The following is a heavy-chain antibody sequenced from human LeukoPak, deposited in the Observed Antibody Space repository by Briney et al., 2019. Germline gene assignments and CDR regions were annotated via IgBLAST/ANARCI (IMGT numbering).Heavy chain of an antibody. J-gene: IGHJ3*02. Sequence: SETLSLTCTVSGGSISNYYWNWIRQPPGKGLEWIGYIYYTGNTNYNPSLKSRVTISVDTSKNQFSLKLSSVTAADTAVYYCARGGSSSWYGAFDIWGQGTMVTVSS. D-gene: IGHD6-13*01. V-gene: IGHV4-59*12. CDR1: GGSISNYY. CDR2: IYYTGNT. CDR3: ARGGSSSWYGAFDI.